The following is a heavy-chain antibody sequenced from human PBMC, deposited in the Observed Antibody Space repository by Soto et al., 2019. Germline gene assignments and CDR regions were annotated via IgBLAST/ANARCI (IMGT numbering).Heavy chain of an antibody. Sequence: EVQLLESGGGLVQPGGSLRLACVASGFSFVDYAMTWVRQAPGKGLEWVSAISGSGGSTYYADAVRGRFTISRDHSKNSLFPQMDSLRVEDTTIYSCAKDQYSYGYGEDSFDSWGQGTLVTVSS. V-gene: IGHV3-23*01. CDR2: ISGSGGST. D-gene: IGHD5-12*01. J-gene: IGHJ4*02. CDR3: AKDQYSYGYGEDSFDS. CDR1: GFSFVDYA.